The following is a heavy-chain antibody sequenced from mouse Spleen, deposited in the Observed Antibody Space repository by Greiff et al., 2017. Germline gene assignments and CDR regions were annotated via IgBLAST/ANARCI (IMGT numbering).Heavy chain of an antibody. CDR3: ARSRLRREYAMDY. D-gene: IGHD2-4*01. Sequence: VQLQQPGAELVRPGTSVKLSCKASGYTFTSYWMHWVKQRPGQGLEWIGVIDPSDSYTNYNQKFKGKATLTVDTSSSTAYMQLSSLTSEDSAVYYCARSRLRREYAMDYWGQGTSVTVSS. CDR2: IDPSDSYT. CDR1: GYTFTSYW. J-gene: IGHJ4*01. V-gene: IGHV1-59*01.